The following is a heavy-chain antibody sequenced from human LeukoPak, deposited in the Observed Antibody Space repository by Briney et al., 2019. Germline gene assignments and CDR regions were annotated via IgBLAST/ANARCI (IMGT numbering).Heavy chain of an antibody. CDR1: GFTFSSYA. D-gene: IGHD3-3*01. CDR3: AKDFFGTDGDY. Sequence: PGGSLRLSCAASGFTFSSYAMSWVRQAPGKGLEWVSAISGSGGSTYYADSVKGRFTISRDNSKTTLHLQMNRLRAEDTAVYYCAKDFFGTDGDYWGQGTLVTVSS. CDR2: ISGSGGST. V-gene: IGHV3-23*01. J-gene: IGHJ4*02.